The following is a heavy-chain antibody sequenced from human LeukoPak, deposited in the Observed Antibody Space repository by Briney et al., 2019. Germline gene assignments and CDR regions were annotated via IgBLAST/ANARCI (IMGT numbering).Heavy chain of an antibody. CDR3: AKVSSGSYDY. Sequence: GGSLRLSCAASGITFSAYGMSWVRQSPRKGLEWVSGVSGADGTTYYADSVKGRFTISRENSKSTLYLQMNNLRAEDTAVYYCAKVSSGSYDYWGQGTLVTVSS. CDR1: GITFSAYG. D-gene: IGHD1-26*01. CDR2: VSGADGTT. V-gene: IGHV3-23*01. J-gene: IGHJ4*02.